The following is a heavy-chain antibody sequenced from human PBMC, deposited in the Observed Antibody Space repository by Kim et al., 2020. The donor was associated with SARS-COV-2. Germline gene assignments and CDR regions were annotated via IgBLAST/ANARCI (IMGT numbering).Heavy chain of an antibody. V-gene: IGHV3-23*01. D-gene: IGHD1-20*01. J-gene: IGHJ3*02. CDR1: GFTFSSYA. Sequence: GGSLRLSCAASGFTFSSYAMSWVRQAPGKGLEWVSAISGSGGSTYYADSVKGRFTISRDNSKNTLYLQMNSLRAEDTAVYYCAKPTNNWNDGGNDAFDIWGQGTMVTVSS. CDR2: ISGSGGST. CDR3: AKPTNNWNDGGNDAFDI.